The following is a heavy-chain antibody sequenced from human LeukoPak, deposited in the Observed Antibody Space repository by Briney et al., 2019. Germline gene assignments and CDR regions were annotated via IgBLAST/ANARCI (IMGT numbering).Heavy chain of an antibody. CDR2: ISGSGDYT. CDR3: AQTLFDCSGGSCSEAYYDD. J-gene: IGHJ4*02. V-gene: IGHV3-23*01. Sequence: GGSLRLSCGVSGFTFSGYAVMCVRESPGKGLEWVSTISGSGDYTYYADSVKGRFSISRDNSKNTLHLEINSLRAEDTAVYYCAQTLFDCSGGSCSEAYYDDWGQGTLVTVSS. CDR1: GFTFSGYA. D-gene: IGHD2-15*01.